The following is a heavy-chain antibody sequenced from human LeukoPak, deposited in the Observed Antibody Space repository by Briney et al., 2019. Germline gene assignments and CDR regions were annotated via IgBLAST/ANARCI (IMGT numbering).Heavy chain of an antibody. J-gene: IGHJ4*02. CDR2: IYYSGST. Sequence: SSETLSLTCTVSGGSISSYYWSWIRQPPGKGLEWIGYIYYSGSTNYNPSLKSRVTISVDTSKNQSSLKLSSVTAADTAVYYCARVDKDWGDYFDYWGQGTLVTVSS. CDR1: GGSISSYY. D-gene: IGHD3-10*01. V-gene: IGHV4-59*01. CDR3: ARVDKDWGDYFDY.